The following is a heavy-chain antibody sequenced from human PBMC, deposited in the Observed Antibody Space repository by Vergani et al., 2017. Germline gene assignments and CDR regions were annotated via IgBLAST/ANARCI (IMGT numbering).Heavy chain of an antibody. V-gene: IGHV4-61*02. Sequence: QVQLQESGPGLVKPSQTLSLTCTVSGGSISSGSYYWSWIRQPAGKGLEWIGRIYTSGSTNYNPSLKSQVTISVDTSKNQFSLKLSSVTAADTAMYYCARHSRAHCVSTSCYWPLPLRYWGQGALVTVSS. CDR1: GGSISSGSYY. J-gene: IGHJ4*02. D-gene: IGHD2-2*01. CDR3: ARHSRAHCVSTSCYWPLPLRY. CDR2: IYTSGST.